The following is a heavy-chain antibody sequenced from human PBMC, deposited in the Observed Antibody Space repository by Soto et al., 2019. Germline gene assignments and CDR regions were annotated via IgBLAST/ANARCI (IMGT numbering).Heavy chain of an antibody. Sequence: QVQLVKSGAEVKKPGASVKVSCKTSGYTFTKYGISWMRQAPGQGLEWMGWISTDIGNTNYAQKVQDRVTMTTDTSTSTAYMELRSLRSDDTAVYYCARFNCISSSCYEGYFDYWGQGTLVTVSS. CDR2: ISTDIGNT. CDR3: ARFNCISSSCYEGYFDY. V-gene: IGHV1-18*01. J-gene: IGHJ4*02. D-gene: IGHD2-2*01. CDR1: GYTFTKYG.